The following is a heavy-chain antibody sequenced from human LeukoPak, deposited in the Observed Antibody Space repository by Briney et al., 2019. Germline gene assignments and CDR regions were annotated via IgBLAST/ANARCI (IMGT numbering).Heavy chain of an antibody. Sequence: GASVKVSCKASGYYSISWVRQAPGQGLEWMGWIGAYNGNTKYAPKLQGRVTMTTDTYTNTAYMELRSLTSDDTAVYFCARDLNLYYYDGSGRGLDHWGQGTLVTVSS. CDR3: ARDLNLYYYDGSGRGLDH. V-gene: IGHV1-18*01. D-gene: IGHD3-22*01. CDR2: IGAYNGNT. J-gene: IGHJ5*02. CDR1: GYYS.